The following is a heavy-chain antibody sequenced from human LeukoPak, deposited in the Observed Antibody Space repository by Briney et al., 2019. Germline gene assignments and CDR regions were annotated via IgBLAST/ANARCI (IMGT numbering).Heavy chain of an antibody. Sequence: SETLSLTCTVSGGSISTGDYYWSWIRQPPGKGLEYIGYIYYSGSTYYNPSLKSRITISVDTSKNQFSLKLSSVTAADTAVYYCAREVFGDFNWFDPWGQGTLVTVSS. D-gene: IGHD3-10*02. CDR3: AREVFGDFNWFDP. V-gene: IGHV4-30-4*01. J-gene: IGHJ5*02. CDR2: IYYSGST. CDR1: GGSISTGDYY.